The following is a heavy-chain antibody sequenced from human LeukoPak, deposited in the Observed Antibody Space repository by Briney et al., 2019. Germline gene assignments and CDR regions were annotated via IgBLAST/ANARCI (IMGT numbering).Heavy chain of an antibody. D-gene: IGHD4-17*01. J-gene: IGHJ4*02. CDR2: LSSSGGST. CDR3: ARGDTVTTDF. Sequence: GGSLRLSCVASGFFFSNYDMNWVRQAPGKGLEWVSGLSSSGGSTFYADSVKGRFTISRDNSKNTVYLQMNSLRGEDTAIYYCARGDTVTTDFWGQGTLVTVSS. V-gene: IGHV3-23*01. CDR1: GFFFSNYD.